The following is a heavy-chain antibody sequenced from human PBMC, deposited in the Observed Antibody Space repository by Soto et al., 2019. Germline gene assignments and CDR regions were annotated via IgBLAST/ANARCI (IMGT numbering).Heavy chain of an antibody. D-gene: IGHD3-22*01. CDR2: ISGSGGET. CDR1: GFTFSSYA. Sequence: GGFLRLSCAASGFTFSSYAMSWVRQAPGKGLEWVSAISGSGGETNYAESVKGRFTISRDNSKNTLYLQMHSLRADDTAVFFCAKSYGRSGYTNWFDSWGQGTPVTVSS. V-gene: IGHV3-23*01. J-gene: IGHJ5*01. CDR3: AKSYGRSGYTNWFDS.